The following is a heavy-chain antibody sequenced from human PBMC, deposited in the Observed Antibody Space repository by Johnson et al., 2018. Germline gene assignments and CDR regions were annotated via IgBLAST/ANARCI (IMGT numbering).Heavy chain of an antibody. D-gene: IGHD4-17*01. V-gene: IGHV3-30*03. CDR3: ARDGVGDQKYFLDV. J-gene: IGHJ6*03. Sequence: QVQLVQSGGGVVQPGRSLRLSCAASGFTFSSYGIHWVRQAPGKGLEWVSVIPYDGGKKHYADSVKGRFTISRDNSKNTMYLQMTSLRVEDTAVYYCARDGVGDQKYFLDVWGKGTTVIVSS. CDR1: GFTFSSYG. CDR2: IPYDGGKK.